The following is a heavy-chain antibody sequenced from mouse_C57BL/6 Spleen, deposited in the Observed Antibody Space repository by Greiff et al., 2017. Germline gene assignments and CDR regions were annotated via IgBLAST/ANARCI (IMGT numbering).Heavy chain of an antibody. V-gene: IGHV1-39*01. CDR2: INPNYGTT. CDR1: GYSFTDYN. CDR3: ARSDVITTVVPYAMDY. Sequence: EVKLQESGPELVKPGASVKISCKASGYSFTDYNMNWVKQSNGTSLEWIGVINPNYGTTSYNQKFKGKATLTVDQSSSTAYMQRNSLTSEDSAVYYCARSDVITTVVPYAMDYWGQGTSVTVSS. J-gene: IGHJ4*01. D-gene: IGHD1-1*01.